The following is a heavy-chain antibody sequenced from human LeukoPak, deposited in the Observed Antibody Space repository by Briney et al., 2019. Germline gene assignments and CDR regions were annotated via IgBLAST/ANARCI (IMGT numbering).Heavy chain of an antibody. CDR3: AKGDTS. J-gene: IGHJ5*02. CDR2: IRYDGSDK. Sequence: PGGSLRLSSAASGFNFSNYDMHWVRQAPGKGLEWVAFIRYDGSDKYYADSVKGRFTISRDNSKNTLYLQMNSLRTEDTAVYYCAKGDTSWGQGTLVTVSS. D-gene: IGHD2-21*02. CDR1: GFNFSNYD. V-gene: IGHV3-30*02.